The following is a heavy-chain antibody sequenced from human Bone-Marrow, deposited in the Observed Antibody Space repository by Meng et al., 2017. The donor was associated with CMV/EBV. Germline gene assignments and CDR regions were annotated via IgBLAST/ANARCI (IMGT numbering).Heavy chain of an antibody. CDR2: IYHSGST. J-gene: IGHJ5*02. CDR1: GCPISSSNW. V-gene: IGHV4-4*02. Sequence: SETLSLTCAGSGCPISSSNWWSWVRQPPGKGLEWIGEIYHSGSTNYNPSLKSRVTISVDKSKNQFSLKLSSVTAADTAVYYCAPRRSRWFDPWGQGTLVTVSS. D-gene: IGHD3-10*01. CDR3: APRRSRWFDP.